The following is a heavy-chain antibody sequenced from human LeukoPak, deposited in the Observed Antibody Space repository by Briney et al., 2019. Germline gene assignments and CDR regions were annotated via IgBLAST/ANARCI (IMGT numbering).Heavy chain of an antibody. J-gene: IGHJ5*01. CDR1: VFTFSNYW. D-gene: IGHD3-3*01. CDR2: IKEDGSET. V-gene: IGHV3-7*01. Sequence: GGSLRLSCAASVFTFSNYWMTWVRQAPGRGLECMANIKEDGSETYYVDSVEGRFTISRDNAKNPLYLQMNSLRAEDTAVYYCARATIFVVVSALDPLDSWRQGTLVTVSS. CDR3: ARATIFVVVSALDPLDS.